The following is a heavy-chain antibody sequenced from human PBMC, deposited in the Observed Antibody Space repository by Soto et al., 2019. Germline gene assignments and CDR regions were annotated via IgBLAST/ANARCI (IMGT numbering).Heavy chain of an antibody. J-gene: IGHJ1*01. Sequence: TAKVSCKASGGTFSSYAISWVRQAPGQGLEWMGGIIPISGPANYAKKFQGRGTSTADESTSTAYMELSSLRSEDTAVYYCAGDPIDYYDSSGYYLYTVFGCFQHWGQGTLVTVSS. CDR1: GGTFSSYA. CDR2: IIPISGPA. D-gene: IGHD3-22*01. V-gene: IGHV1-69*13. CDR3: AGDPIDYYDSSGYYLYTVFGCFQH.